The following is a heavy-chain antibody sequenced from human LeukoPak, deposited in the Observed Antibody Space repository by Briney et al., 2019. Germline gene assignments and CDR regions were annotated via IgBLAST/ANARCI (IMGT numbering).Heavy chain of an antibody. V-gene: IGHV4-4*07. CDR2: IFTSGIT. CDR1: GYSITNGFY. J-gene: IGHJ6*03. Sequence: SETLSLTCTVSGYSITNGFYWNWIRQPAGKGLEWIGRIFTSGITNYNPSLKSRVTMSVDTSKSQFSLALSSVTAADTAVYYCAREISGSYYNPLGYMDVWGKGTTVTVAS. D-gene: IGHD3-10*01. CDR3: AREISGSYYNPLGYMDV.